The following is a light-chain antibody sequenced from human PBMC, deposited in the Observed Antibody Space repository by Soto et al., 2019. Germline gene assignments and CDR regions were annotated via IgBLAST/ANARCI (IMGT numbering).Light chain of an antibody. CDR1: SSAVGIYYP. J-gene: IGLJ3*02. V-gene: IGLV2-23*01. Sequence: QSALTQPTSVSGSPGQSITISCTGTSSAVGIYYPVSWYQQHPGKAPKVIIYEDNKRPSGVSNHFSGSRSGNTASLTISGLQAEDEADYYCCSYEGSSWVFGGGTKLTVL. CDR3: CSYEGSSWV. CDR2: EDN.